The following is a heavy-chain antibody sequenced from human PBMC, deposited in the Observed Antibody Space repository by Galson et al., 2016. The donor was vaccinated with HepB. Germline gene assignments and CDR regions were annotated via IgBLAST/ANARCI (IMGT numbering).Heavy chain of an antibody. D-gene: IGHD3-16*01. CDR2: IWHDGSKE. V-gene: IGHV3-33*01. CDR1: GVTLSRYG. J-gene: IGHJ1*01. CDR3: VYDDLDSRLFHH. Sequence: SLRLSCAGSGVTLSRYGMHWVRQLPDKGLEWVALIWHDGSKEFYADSVRGRFTISRDNSRNTLGLQMNSLRAEDTGIYYCVYDDLDSRLFHHWGQGTLVTVSS.